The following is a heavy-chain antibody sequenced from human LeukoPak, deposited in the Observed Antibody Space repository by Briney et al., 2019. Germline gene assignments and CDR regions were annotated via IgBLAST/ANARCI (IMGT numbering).Heavy chain of an antibody. CDR3: ASGVAYGDSPVDP. Sequence: PGGSLRLSCAASGSTFSSYAMHWVRQAPGKGLEWVAVISYDGSNKYYADSVNGRFTISRANSKNTLYLQMNSLRAEDTAVYYCASGVAYGDSPVDPWGQGTLVTVS. D-gene: IGHD4-17*01. CDR1: GSTFSSYA. CDR2: ISYDGSNK. J-gene: IGHJ5*02. V-gene: IGHV3-30*04.